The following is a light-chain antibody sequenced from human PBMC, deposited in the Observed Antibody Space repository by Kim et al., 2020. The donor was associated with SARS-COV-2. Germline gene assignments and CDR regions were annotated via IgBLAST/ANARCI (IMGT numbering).Light chain of an antibody. J-gene: IGLJ3*02. V-gene: IGLV2-23*02. CDR3: CSHASSTLWM. CDR1: SSDVGSYNL. CDR2: EVS. Sequence: QSALTQPASVSGSPGQSITISCTGTSSDVGSYNLVSWYQQHPGKAPKLMIYEVSKRPSGVSDRFSGSKSGNSASLTISGVQAEDEADYYCCSHASSTLWMFGGGTQLTVL.